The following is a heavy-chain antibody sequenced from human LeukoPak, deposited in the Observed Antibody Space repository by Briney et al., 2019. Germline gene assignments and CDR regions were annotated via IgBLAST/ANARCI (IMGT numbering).Heavy chain of an antibody. CDR3: ARGRGGTAMVDY. CDR2: IYYSGST. CDR1: GGSMSSYY. J-gene: IGHJ4*02. D-gene: IGHD5-18*01. Sequence: SETLSLTCSVSGGSMSSYYWSWIRQPPGKGLEWIGYIYYSGSTNYNPSLKSRVTISVDTSKNQFSLKLSSVTAADTAVYYCARGRGGTAMVDYWGQGTLATVSS. V-gene: IGHV4-59*01.